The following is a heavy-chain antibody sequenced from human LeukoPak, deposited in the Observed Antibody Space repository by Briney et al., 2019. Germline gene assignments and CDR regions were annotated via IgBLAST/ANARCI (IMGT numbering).Heavy chain of an antibody. CDR1: GGSISSGSYY. Sequence: SETLSLTCTVPGGSISSGSYYWSWIRQPAGKGLEWIGRIYTSGSTNYNPSLKSRVTMSVDTSKNQFSLKLSSVTAADTAVYYCAREVGPTYYYDSSHHWSFNYWGQGTLVTVSS. V-gene: IGHV4-61*02. D-gene: IGHD3-22*01. CDR2: IYTSGST. J-gene: IGHJ4*02. CDR3: AREVGPTYYYDSSHHWSFNY.